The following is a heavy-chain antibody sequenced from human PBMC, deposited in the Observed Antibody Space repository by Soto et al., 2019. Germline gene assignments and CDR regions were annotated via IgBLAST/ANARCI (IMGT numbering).Heavy chain of an antibody. CDR3: ARDQTGYSETYYFDY. Sequence: GGSLRLSCAASGFTFSSYAMHWVRQAPGKGLEWVAVISYDGSNKYYADSVKGRFTISRDNSKNTLYLQMNSLRAEDTAVYYCARDQTGYSETYYFDYWGQGTLVTVSS. D-gene: IGHD3-9*01. CDR2: ISYDGSNK. J-gene: IGHJ4*02. CDR1: GFTFSSYA. V-gene: IGHV3-30-3*01.